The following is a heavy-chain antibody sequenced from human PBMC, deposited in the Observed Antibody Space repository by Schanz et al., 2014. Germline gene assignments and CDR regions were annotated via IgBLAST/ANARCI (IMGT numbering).Heavy chain of an antibody. CDR2: INPYDDTI. J-gene: IGHJ3*02. D-gene: IGHD3-3*01. V-gene: IGHV1-46*01. CDR3: VTEKRMESGTWAKAFDI. Sequence: QVQLVQSGAEVKKPGASVKLSCKASNYIFTKYYIHCVRQAPGQGLEWMGLINPYDDTIDYAKKFQGRFTMTRDTSTTTVYMELRSLRSDDTAMYYCVTEKRMESGTWAKAFDIWGQGTWVNVSS. CDR1: NYIFTKYY.